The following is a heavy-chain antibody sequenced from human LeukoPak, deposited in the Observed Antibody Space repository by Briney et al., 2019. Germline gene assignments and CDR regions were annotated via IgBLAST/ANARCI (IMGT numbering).Heavy chain of an antibody. D-gene: IGHD5-24*01. CDR1: GGTFSSYA. J-gene: IGHJ4*02. Sequence: ASVKVSRKASGGTFSSYAISWVRQAPGLGLEWMGRIIPILGIANYAQKFQGRVTITADKSTSTAYMELSSLRSEDTAVYYCARAPRDGYNDWGQGTLVTVSS. CDR2: IIPILGIA. CDR3: ARAPRDGYND. V-gene: IGHV1-69*04.